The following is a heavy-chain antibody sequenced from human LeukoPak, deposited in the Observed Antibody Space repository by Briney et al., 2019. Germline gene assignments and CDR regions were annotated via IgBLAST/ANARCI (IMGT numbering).Heavy chain of an antibody. V-gene: IGHV3-23*01. CDR1: GFTFSSYA. CDR2: ISGSGGST. Sequence: GGSLRLSCAASGFTFSSYAMSWVRQAPGKGLEWVSAISGSGGSTYFADSVKGRFTISRDNSKNTLYLQMNSLRAEDTAVYYCAKDLHSGCRAQTCIAVAVSWGQGTLVTVSS. CDR3: AKDLHSGCRAQTCIAVAVS. J-gene: IGHJ4*02. D-gene: IGHD6-19*01.